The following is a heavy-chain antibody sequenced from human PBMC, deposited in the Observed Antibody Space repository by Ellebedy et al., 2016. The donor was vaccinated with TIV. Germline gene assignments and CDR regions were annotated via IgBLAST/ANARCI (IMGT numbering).Heavy chain of an antibody. CDR1: GASIRDYY. J-gene: IGHJ3*02. D-gene: IGHD2-15*01. CDR2: THSSGNN. Sequence: MPGGSLRLSCTVSGASIRDYYWTWIRQPPGKGLEWIAYTHSSGNNNYNPSLKSRVTISVDTSKSQFSLKVNSLTAADTAVYLCARVVPATGDAFDIWGQGTMVTVS. V-gene: IGHV4-59*01. CDR3: ARVVPATGDAFDI.